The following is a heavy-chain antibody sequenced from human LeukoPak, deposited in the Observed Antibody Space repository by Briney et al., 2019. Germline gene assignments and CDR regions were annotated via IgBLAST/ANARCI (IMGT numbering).Heavy chain of an antibody. V-gene: IGHV3-64D*06. Sequence: GGSLRLSCSASGFTFSGYAMYWDRQAPGKGLEYVSAISSNGGSTYYADSVKGRFTISRDNSKNTLYLQMSSLRAEDTAVYYCVRGFTYYYGSGSYVDYWGQGTLVTVSS. J-gene: IGHJ4*02. D-gene: IGHD3-10*01. CDR3: VRGFTYYYGSGSYVDY. CDR2: ISSNGGST. CDR1: GFTFSGYA.